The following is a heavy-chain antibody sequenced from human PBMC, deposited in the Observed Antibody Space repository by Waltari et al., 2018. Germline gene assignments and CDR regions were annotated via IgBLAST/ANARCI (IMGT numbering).Heavy chain of an antibody. J-gene: IGHJ4*02. CDR3: ARVALSFDYVWGSFLY. CDR2: IIPILGTA. CDR1: GGTFSSYA. D-gene: IGHD3-16*01. Sequence: QVQLVQSGAEVKKPGSSVKVSCKASGGTFSSYAISWVRQAPGQGLEWMGGIIPILGTANYAQKFQGRVTITADESTSTAYMELSSLRSEDTAVYYCARVALSFDYVWGSFLYWGQGTLVTVSS. V-gene: IGHV1-69*01.